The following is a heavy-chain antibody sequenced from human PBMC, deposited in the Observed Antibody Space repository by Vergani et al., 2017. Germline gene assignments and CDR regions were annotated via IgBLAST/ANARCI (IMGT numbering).Heavy chain of an antibody. J-gene: IGHJ6*02. CDR1: GFTFSSYW. CDR3: ARDLNPVLLWFGEQKTPLYGMDV. Sequence: EVQLVESGGGLVQPGGSLRLSCAASGFTFSSYWMHWVRQAPGKGLVWVSRINSDGSSTSYADSVKGRFTISRDNSKNTLYLQMNSLRAEDTAVYYCARDLNPVLLWFGEQKTPLYGMDVWGQGTTVTVSS. D-gene: IGHD3-10*01. V-gene: IGHV3-74*01. CDR2: INSDGSST.